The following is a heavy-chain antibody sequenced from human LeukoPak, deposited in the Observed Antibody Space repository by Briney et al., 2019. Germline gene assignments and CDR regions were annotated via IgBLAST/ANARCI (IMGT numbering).Heavy chain of an antibody. J-gene: IGHJ3*02. Sequence: PSETLSLTCTVSGGSISSYYWNRLRQPPGKGLEGIGYIYSTGSTNYNPSLKSRVTISVDPSKNHFSLKLSSVTAADTAVYYCAGRLWRRDGYNLSAFDIWGQGTMVTVSS. CDR2: IYSTGST. CDR1: GGSISSYY. V-gene: IGHV4-59*01. D-gene: IGHD5-24*01. CDR3: AGRLWRRDGYNLSAFDI.